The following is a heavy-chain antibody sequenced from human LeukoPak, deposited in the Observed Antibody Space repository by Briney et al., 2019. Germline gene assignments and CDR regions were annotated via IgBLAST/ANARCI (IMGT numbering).Heavy chain of an antibody. D-gene: IGHD3-10*01. V-gene: IGHV1-46*01. J-gene: IGHJ4*02. CDR1: GYTFPRYY. CDR2: INHSDGVI. CDR3: ARRGSGSYVLDY. Sequence: VASVKVSCKASGYTFPRYYMHWVRQAPGQGLEWMGLINHSDGVIDYAQKFQDRVTMTRDTSTSTVYMELSSLRSEDTAVYYCARRGSGSYVLDYWGQGTLVTVSS.